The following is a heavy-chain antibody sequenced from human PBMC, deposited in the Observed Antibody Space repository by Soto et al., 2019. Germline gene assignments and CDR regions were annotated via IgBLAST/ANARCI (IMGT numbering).Heavy chain of an antibody. CDR2: ISYDGSNK. Sequence: GGSLRLSCAASGFTFSSYAMHWVRQAPGKGLEWVAVISYDGSNKYYADSVKGRFTISRDNSKNTLYLQMNSLRAEDTAVYYCARDPIPGKELVPAAIYYYYGMDVWGQGTTVTVSS. J-gene: IGHJ6*02. D-gene: IGHD2-2*01. V-gene: IGHV3-30-3*01. CDR3: ARDPIPGKELVPAAIYYYYGMDV. CDR1: GFTFSSYA.